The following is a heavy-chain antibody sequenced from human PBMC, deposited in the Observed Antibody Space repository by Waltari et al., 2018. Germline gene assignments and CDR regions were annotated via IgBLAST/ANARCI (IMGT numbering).Heavy chain of an antibody. CDR3: ARDRYDYIWGSYRVNWFDP. Sequence: QVQLVQSGAEVKKPGSSVKVSCKASGGTFSSYAISWVRQAPGQGLEWMGGIIPIFGTANYAQKFQGRVTITADESTSTAYMELSSLRSEDTAVYYCARDRYDYIWGSYRVNWFDPWGQGTLVTVSS. D-gene: IGHD3-16*02. CDR1: GGTFSSYA. J-gene: IGHJ5*02. V-gene: IGHV1-69*13. CDR2: IIPIFGTA.